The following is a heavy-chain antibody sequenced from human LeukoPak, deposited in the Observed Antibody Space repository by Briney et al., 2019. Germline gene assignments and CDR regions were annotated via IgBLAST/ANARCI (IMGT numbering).Heavy chain of an antibody. J-gene: IGHJ4*02. CDR3: ARVRYSSGWYEDY. V-gene: IGHV4-61*01. CDR2: IYYSGST. Sequence: SSETLSLTCTVSGGSVSSGSYYWSWIRQPPGKGLEWIGYIYYSGSTKYNPSLKSRVTISVDTSKNQFSLKLSSVTAADTAVYYCARVRYSSGWYEDYWRQGTLVTVSS. D-gene: IGHD6-19*01. CDR1: GGSVSSGSYY.